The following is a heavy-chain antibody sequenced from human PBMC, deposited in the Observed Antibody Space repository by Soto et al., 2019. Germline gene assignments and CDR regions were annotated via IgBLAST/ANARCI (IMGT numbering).Heavy chain of an antibody. CDR3: AKRGNYYDSSGSKYYFDY. Sequence: VQLLESGGGLVQPGGSLRLSCAASGFTFSSYAMSWVRQAPGKGLEWVSAISGSGGSTYYADSVKGRFTISRDNSKNTLYLQMNSLRAEDTAVYYCAKRGNYYDSSGSKYYFDYWGQGTLVTVSS. D-gene: IGHD3-22*01. CDR1: GFTFSSYA. CDR2: ISGSGGST. J-gene: IGHJ4*02. V-gene: IGHV3-23*01.